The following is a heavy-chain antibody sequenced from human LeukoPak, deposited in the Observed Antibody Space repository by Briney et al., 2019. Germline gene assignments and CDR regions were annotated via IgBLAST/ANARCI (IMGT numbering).Heavy chain of an antibody. CDR2: INPDSGGT. CDR1: GYTFTGYY. D-gene: IGHD1-26*01. J-gene: IGHJ4*02. CDR3: ARGPVGATSGPHGY. Sequence: GATVKVSCKASGYTFTGYYMHWVRQAPGQGLEWMGRINPDSGGTNYAQKFQGRVTMTRDTSISTAYMELSRLRSDDTAVYYCARGPVGATSGPHGYWGQGTLVTVSS. V-gene: IGHV1-2*06.